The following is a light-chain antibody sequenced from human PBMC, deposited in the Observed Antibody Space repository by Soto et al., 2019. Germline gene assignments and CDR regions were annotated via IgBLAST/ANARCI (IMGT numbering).Light chain of an antibody. Sequence: QSVLTQPPSVSGAPGQRVTISCTGSSSNIGAGYDVHWYQQLPGTAPKLLIYGNSNRPSGVPDRFSGSKSGTSASLAITGLQAEDEADYYCSSYAGSPMGVFGGGTKLTVL. CDR3: SSYAGSPMGV. V-gene: IGLV1-40*01. CDR1: SSNIGAGYD. J-gene: IGLJ2*01. CDR2: GNS.